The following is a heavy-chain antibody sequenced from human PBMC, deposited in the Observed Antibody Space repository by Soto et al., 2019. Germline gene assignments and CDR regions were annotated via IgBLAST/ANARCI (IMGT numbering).Heavy chain of an antibody. CDR2: INPNSGGT. CDR1: GYTFTGYY. V-gene: IGHV1-2*04. Sequence: ASVKVACKASGYTFTGYYMHWVRQAPGKGLEWMGCINPNSGGTNYAQKFQGWVTMTRDTSISTAYMELSRLRSEDTAVYYCATAVGLMGSKTAFDIWGQGTKVTVSS. D-gene: IGHD2-8*01. CDR3: ATAVGLMGSKTAFDI. J-gene: IGHJ3*02.